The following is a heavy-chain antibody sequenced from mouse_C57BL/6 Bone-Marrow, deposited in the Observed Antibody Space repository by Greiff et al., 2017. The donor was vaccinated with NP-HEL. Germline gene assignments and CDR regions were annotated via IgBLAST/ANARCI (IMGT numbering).Heavy chain of an antibody. D-gene: IGHD1-1*01. Sequence: FQLQQSGPELPPPFSSFPLSFHSSFYSFTDYNMNWVKQSNGKSLEWIGVINPNYGTTSYNQKFKGKATLTVDQSSSTAYMQLNSLTSEDSAVYYCAREDYGSSLDYWGQGTTLTVSS. J-gene: IGHJ2*01. CDR3: AREDYGSSLDY. CDR2: INPNYGTT. CDR1: FYSFTDYN. V-gene: IGHV1-39*01.